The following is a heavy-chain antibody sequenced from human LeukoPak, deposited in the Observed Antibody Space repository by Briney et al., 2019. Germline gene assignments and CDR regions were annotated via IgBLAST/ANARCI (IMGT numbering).Heavy chain of an antibody. V-gene: IGHV3-9*01. D-gene: IGHD1/OR15-1a*01. J-gene: IGHJ5*01. CDR2: ISWNSGSI. Sequence: GGSLRLSCAASGVTFDDYAMHWVRQAPGQGMEWVSVISWNSGSIAYADSVKSRFTSSRDNAKNSLYLQMNSPGAEETALYYCAKAEFHRLGKSWNTLGWFDLLGQGTLVTVSS. CDR3: AKAEFHRLGKSWNTLGWFDL. CDR1: GVTFDDYA.